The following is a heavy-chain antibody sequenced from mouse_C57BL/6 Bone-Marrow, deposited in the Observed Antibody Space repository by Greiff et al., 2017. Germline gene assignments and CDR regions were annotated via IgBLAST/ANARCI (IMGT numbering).Heavy chain of an antibody. V-gene: IGHV1-76*01. J-gene: IGHJ2*01. Sequence: QVQLQQSGAELVRPGASVKLSCKASGYTFTDYYINWVKQRPGQGLEWIARIYPGSGNTYYNEKFKGKATLTAEKSSSTAYMQLSSLTSEDSAVYFCARRRCFDYWGQGTTLTVSS. CDR1: GYTFTDYY. CDR3: ARRRCFDY. CDR2: IYPGSGNT.